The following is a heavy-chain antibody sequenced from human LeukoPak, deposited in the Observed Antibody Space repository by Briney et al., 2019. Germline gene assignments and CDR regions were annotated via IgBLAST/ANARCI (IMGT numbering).Heavy chain of an antibody. V-gene: IGHV3-74*01. CDR1: GFILSNYW. D-gene: IGHD2-8*02. J-gene: IGHJ4*02. CDR2: INNGRSST. CDR3: ARDGISCTGGHCYFAS. Sequence: TGGSLRLSCAASGFILSNYWMHWVRQAPGKGLVWVSRINNGRSSTTYADSVKGRFTISRDNGRNTLYLQMNSLRAEDTAVYYCARDGISCTGGHCYFASWGQGTLVTVSS.